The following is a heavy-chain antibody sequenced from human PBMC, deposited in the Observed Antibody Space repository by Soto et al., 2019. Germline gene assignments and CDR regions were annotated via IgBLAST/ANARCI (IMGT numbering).Heavy chain of an antibody. J-gene: IGHJ6*02. Sequence: QVQLVQSGAEVKKPGSSVKVSCKASGGTFSSYAISWVRQAPGQGLEWMGGIIPIFGTANYAQKFQGRVTITADESTSTAYMELSSLRSEDTAMYYCARGAPGSHSSYYGMDVWGQGTTVTVSS. V-gene: IGHV1-69*01. CDR3: ARGAPGSHSSYYGMDV. CDR1: GGTFSSYA. CDR2: IIPIFGTA. D-gene: IGHD3-10*01.